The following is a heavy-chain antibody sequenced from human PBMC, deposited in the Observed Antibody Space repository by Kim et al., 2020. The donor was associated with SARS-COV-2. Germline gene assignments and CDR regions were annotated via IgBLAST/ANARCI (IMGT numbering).Heavy chain of an antibody. D-gene: IGHD6-25*01. Sequence: KFYVDSVEGRFTVSRDNVKHSVYLQMDGRRPEDTAVYYCARDDGFRSIDHWGQGILVTVSS. J-gene: IGHJ4*02. CDR3: ARDDGFRSIDH. CDR2: K. V-gene: IGHV3-7*01.